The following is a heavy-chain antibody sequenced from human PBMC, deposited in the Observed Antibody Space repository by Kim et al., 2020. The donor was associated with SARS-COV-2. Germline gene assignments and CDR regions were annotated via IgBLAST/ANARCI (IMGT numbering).Heavy chain of an antibody. J-gene: IGHJ6*02. Sequence: ASVKVSCKASGYTFTSYYMHWVRQAPGQGLEWMGIINPSGGSTSYAQKFQGRVTMTRDTSTSTVYMELSSLRSEDTAVYYCARDPTTVTDSYYYYYGMDVWGQGTTVTVSS. CDR3: ARDPTTVTDSYYYYYGMDV. CDR2: INPSGGST. D-gene: IGHD4-17*01. CDR1: GYTFTSYY. V-gene: IGHV1-46*01.